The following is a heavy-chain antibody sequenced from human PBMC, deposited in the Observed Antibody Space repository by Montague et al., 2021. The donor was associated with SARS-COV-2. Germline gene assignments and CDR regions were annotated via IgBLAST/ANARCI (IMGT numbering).Heavy chain of an antibody. CDR1: GDSISRSHYF. V-gene: IGHV4-39*02. D-gene: IGHD1/OR15-1a*01. CDR2: IYFTGKT. J-gene: IGHJ3*02. CDR3: ARWGLNNAFDI. Sequence: SETLSLTCSVSGDSISRSHYFWAWIRQPPGMGLERIRSIYFTGKTYYHPSLKSRATISIDTSKNHFSLRLSSVTAADSAVFYCARWGLNNAFDIWGLGTMITISS.